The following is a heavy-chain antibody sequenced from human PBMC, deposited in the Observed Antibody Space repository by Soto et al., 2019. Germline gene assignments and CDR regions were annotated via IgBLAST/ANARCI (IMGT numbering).Heavy chain of an antibody. J-gene: IGHJ4*02. V-gene: IGHV3-23*01. CDR3: AKEIFAAAYAATSAFEL. CDR1: RFTFSSHA. CDR2: VDGSFGDT. D-gene: IGHD2-8*01. Sequence: GSLRLSFAASRFTFSSHAIVWLLQTPLTWPEWVAFVDGSFGDTSYADSVKGRFTISRDNSDNSLYLHMNSLRAEDTGRYFCAKEIFAAAYAATSAFELWGQGTLVTAPQ.